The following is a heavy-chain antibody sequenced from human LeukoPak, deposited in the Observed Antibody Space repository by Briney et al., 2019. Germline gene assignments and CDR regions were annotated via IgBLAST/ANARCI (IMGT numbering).Heavy chain of an antibody. Sequence: ASVKVSCKASGYTFTSYGISWVRQAPGQGLEWMGWISAYNGNTNYAQKLQGRVTMTTDTSTSTAYMELRSLRSDDTAVYDCARVPPPRALNWFDPWGQGTLVTVSS. V-gene: IGHV1-18*01. CDR3: ARVPPPRALNWFDP. CDR2: ISAYNGNT. CDR1: GYTFTSYG. J-gene: IGHJ5*02.